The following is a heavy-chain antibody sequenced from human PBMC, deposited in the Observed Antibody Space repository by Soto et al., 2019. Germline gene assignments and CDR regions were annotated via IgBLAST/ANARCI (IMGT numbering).Heavy chain of an antibody. J-gene: IGHJ5*02. CDR3: AHLRTENSSGYYYNWFDP. CDR1: GFSLSTSGVG. CDR2: IYWDDDK. D-gene: IGHD3-22*01. Sequence: QITLKESGPTLVKPTQTLTLTCTFSGFSLSTSGVGVGWIRQPPGKALEWLALIYWDDDKRYSPSLKSRLTITKDTSKNQVVLTMTNMDPMDTATYYCAHLRTENSSGYYYNWFDPWGQGTLVTVSS. V-gene: IGHV2-5*02.